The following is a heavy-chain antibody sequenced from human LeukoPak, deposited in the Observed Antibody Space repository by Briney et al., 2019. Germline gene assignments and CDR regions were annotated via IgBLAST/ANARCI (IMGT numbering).Heavy chain of an antibody. D-gene: IGHD2-15*01. CDR1: GFTFSSYA. J-gene: IGHJ5*02. Sequence: GGSLRLSCAASGFTFSSYAMSWVRQAPGKGLEWVSAISGSGGSTYYADSVKGRFTISRDNSKNTLYLQMNSLRAEDTAVYYCAKDLTGYCSGGSCYTNWFDPWGQGTLVTVSP. CDR2: ISGSGGST. CDR3: AKDLTGYCSGGSCYTNWFDP. V-gene: IGHV3-23*01.